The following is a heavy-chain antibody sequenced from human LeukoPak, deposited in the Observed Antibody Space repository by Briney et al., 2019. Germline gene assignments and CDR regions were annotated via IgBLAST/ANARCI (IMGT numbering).Heavy chain of an antibody. D-gene: IGHD2-15*01. Sequence: SETLSLTCTVSGGSISSYYWSWIRQPPGKGLEWIGYIYYSGSTNYNPSLKSRVTISVDTSKNQFSLKLSSVTAADTAVYYCASSRYCSGGSCYSGGSYYYYGMDVWGQGTTVTVSS. CDR1: GGSISSYY. CDR2: IYYSGST. V-gene: IGHV4-59*01. CDR3: ASSRYCSGGSCYSGGSYYYYGMDV. J-gene: IGHJ6*02.